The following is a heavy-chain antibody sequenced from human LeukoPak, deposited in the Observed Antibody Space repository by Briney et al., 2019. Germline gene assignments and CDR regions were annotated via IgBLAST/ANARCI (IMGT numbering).Heavy chain of an antibody. CDR3: AKDASTGTTWWFDP. D-gene: IGHD1-7*01. Sequence: WVRQAPGKGXEXXAVISYDGSNKYYADSVKGRFTISRDNSKNTLYLQMNSLRAEDTAVYYCAKDASTGTTWWFDPWGQGTLVTVSS. CDR2: ISYDGSNK. J-gene: IGHJ5*02. V-gene: IGHV3-30*18.